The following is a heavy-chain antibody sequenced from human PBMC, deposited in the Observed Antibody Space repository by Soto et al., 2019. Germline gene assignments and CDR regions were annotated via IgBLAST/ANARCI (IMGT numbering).Heavy chain of an antibody. CDR3: ARLLGTICWFYR. D-gene: IGHD2-2*01. V-gene: IGHV5-51*01. CDR1: GYSFVTTW. CDR2: IFPGDSDT. J-gene: IGHJ5*02. Sequence: PGESLNISGKVSGYSFVTTWTSWVRQKPGKGLEWMGMIFPGDSDTRYSPSVQGEVTFSADETTSSACLQWNSIRATDSPMYFCARLLGTICWFYRWGHVGLVPVSS.